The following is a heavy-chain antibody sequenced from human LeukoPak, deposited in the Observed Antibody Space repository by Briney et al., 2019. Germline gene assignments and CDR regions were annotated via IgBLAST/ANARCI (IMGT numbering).Heavy chain of an antibody. V-gene: IGHV4-34*01. CDR3: ARGPDYGDYRDAFDI. Sequence: SETLSLTCAVYGGSFSGYYWSWIRQPPGKGLEWIGEINHSGSTNYNPSLKSRVTISVDTSKNQFSLKLSSVTAADTAVYYCARGPDYGDYRDAFDIWGQGTMVTVSS. D-gene: IGHD4-17*01. CDR2: INHSGST. J-gene: IGHJ3*02. CDR1: GGSFSGYY.